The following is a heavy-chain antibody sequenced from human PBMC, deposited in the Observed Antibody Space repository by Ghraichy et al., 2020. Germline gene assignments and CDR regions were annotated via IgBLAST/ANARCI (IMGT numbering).Heavy chain of an antibody. CDR3: AKERDSSGYYSFRGDYYGMDV. CDR1: GFTFRSYG. J-gene: IGHJ6*02. Sequence: GSLRLSCAASGFTFRSYGMHWVRQAPGKGLEWVAAISYDGSKKDYGDSVKGRFTISRDNSKNTLYLQTNSLRVEDTAVYYCAKERDSSGYYSFRGDYYGMDVWGQGTTVTVSS. D-gene: IGHD3-22*01. V-gene: IGHV3-30*18. CDR2: ISYDGSKK.